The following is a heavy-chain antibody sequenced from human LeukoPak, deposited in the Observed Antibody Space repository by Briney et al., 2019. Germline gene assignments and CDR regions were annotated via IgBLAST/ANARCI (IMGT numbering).Heavy chain of an antibody. CDR3: VAYGER. Sequence: GGSLRLSCAASGFTFSSYWMHWVRQAPGKGLVWVSRISGDGRTTSYADSVKGRFTISRDNAKNTLYLQMNSLRVEDTAVYYCVAYGERWGQGTLGTVSS. CDR2: ISGDGRTT. J-gene: IGHJ4*02. CDR1: GFTFSSYW. D-gene: IGHD4-17*01. V-gene: IGHV3-74*01.